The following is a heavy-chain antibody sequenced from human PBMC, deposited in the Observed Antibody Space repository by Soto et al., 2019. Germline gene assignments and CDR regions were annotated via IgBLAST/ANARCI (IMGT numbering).Heavy chain of an antibody. D-gene: IGHD6-19*01. CDR3: ARDINTGIAVAGLFDY. J-gene: IGHJ4*02. CDR1: GYTFTGYY. Sequence: ASVKVSCKASGYTFTGYYMHWVRQAPGQGLEWMGRINPNSGRTNYAQKFQGRVTITADESMSTAYMELSSLRSEDTAVYYCARDINTGIAVAGLFDYWGQGTLVTVSS. CDR2: INPNSGRT. V-gene: IGHV1-2*02.